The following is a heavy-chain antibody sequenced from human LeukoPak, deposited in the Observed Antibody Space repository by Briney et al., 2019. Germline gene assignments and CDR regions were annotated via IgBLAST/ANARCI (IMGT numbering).Heavy chain of an antibody. D-gene: IGHD6-6*01. V-gene: IGHV3-15*01. J-gene: IGHJ4*02. CDR3: TTDRGITARPIFDS. CDR1: GFPFSHAY. Sequence: GGSLRLSCAASGFPFSHAYMSWVRQAPGKGLEWVGRIKSKTDGGTTDFPAPVRGRFSISRDDSKTTLYLQMNSLKTEDTAVYYCTTDRGITARPIFDSWGQGTLVTVSS. CDR2: IKSKTDGGTT.